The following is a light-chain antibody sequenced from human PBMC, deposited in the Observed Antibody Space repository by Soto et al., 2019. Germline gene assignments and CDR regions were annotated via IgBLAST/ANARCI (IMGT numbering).Light chain of an antibody. V-gene: IGLV2-8*01. CDR3: SSYGGRSTVV. J-gene: IGLJ2*01. CDR1: SSDVGGYNY. CDR2: EVS. Sequence: QSALTQPPSASGSPGQSVTISCTGSSSDVGGYNYVSWYQQHPGKAPKLMIYEVSKRPSGVPDRLSGSKSGNTASLTVSGLQAEDEADYYCSSYGGRSTVVFGGGTKLTVL.